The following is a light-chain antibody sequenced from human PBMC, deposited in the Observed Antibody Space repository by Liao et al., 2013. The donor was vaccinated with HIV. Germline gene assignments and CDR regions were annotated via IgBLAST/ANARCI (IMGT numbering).Light chain of an antibody. V-gene: IGLV3-1*01. CDR3: QAWDSTAAV. J-gene: IGLJ1*01. CDR2: QDA. CDR1: KMGDKF. Sequence: SYELTQPPSVSVSPGQTASITCSGPKMGDKFVSWYQQRPGQSPVLVIYQDAKRPSGIPERFSASKSGHTATLTISGAQAMDEADYYCQAWDSTAAVFGTGTEVTVL.